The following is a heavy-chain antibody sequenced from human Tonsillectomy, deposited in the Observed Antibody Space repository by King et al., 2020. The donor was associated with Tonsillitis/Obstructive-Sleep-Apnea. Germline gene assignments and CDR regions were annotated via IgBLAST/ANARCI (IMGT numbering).Heavy chain of an antibody. V-gene: IGHV3-74*01. D-gene: IGHD3-10*01. CDR3: ARGSAKSSTDF. Sequence: VQLVESGGGLVQPGGSLRLSCVASGFTFSNYWMYWVRQVPGEGLVWVSRINNDGRSTTYADSVKGRFTISRDNAENTLYLQMNSLRPEDTAVYHCARGSAKSSTDFWGQGTLVTVSS. J-gene: IGHJ4*02. CDR2: INNDGRST. CDR1: GFTFSNYW.